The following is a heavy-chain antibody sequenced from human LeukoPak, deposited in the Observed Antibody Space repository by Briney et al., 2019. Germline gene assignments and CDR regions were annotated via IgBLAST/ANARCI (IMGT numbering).Heavy chain of an antibody. CDR1: GFTFSSYA. V-gene: IGHV3-23*01. Sequence: GGSVRLSCAASGFTFSSYAMSWLRQAPGKGLEWVSAISGSGGSTDYADSVKGRFTISRDNSKNTLYLQMNSLRAEDTAVYYCAKFTPWYSNFAGWFDPWGQGTLVTVSS. CDR2: ISGSGGST. J-gene: IGHJ5*02. D-gene: IGHD6-13*01. CDR3: AKFTPWYSNFAGWFDP.